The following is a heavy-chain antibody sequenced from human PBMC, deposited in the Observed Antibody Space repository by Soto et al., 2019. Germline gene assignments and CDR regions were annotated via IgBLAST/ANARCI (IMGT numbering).Heavy chain of an antibody. CDR2: ISGSGSST. V-gene: IGHV3-23*01. Sequence: EVQLLESGGGLVQPGGSLRLSCAASGFTFSSYAMGWVRQAPGKGLEWVSVISGSGSSTYYADSVKGRFTISRDNSKNTLYLQINSLRAEDTAVYYCAKRSSGWYFDLWGRGTLVTVSS. CDR1: GFTFSSYA. J-gene: IGHJ2*01. CDR3: AKRSSGWYFDL. D-gene: IGHD6-19*01.